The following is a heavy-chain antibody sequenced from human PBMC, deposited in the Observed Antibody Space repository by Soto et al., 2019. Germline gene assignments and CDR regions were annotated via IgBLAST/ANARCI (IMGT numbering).Heavy chain of an antibody. CDR1: GFSLNTGGLG. CDR2: VYCDDDK. Sequence: QITLKESGPTLVKPTQTLTLTCTFSGFSLNTGGLGVAWIRQPPGKALEWLAVVYCDDDKRYSPSLKNRLTITKDTSKNQVFLTMTNMDPVDTATYYCAHSIVTKMVNVRLFFDQWGQGTLVTVSS. J-gene: IGHJ4*02. CDR3: AHSIVTKMVNVRLFFDQ. D-gene: IGHD2-8*01. V-gene: IGHV2-5*02.